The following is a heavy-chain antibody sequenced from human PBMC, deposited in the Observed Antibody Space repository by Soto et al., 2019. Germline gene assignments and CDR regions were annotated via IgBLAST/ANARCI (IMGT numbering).Heavy chain of an antibody. Sequence: EVQLVESGGDLVQPGGSQRLSCAASGFTFSSSWVHWVRQAPGEGLMWVSRINGDGSTINYADSVKGRFTTSRDNARNTLYLQMNSLRDEDTAVYYCARAGYYRFDYWGQGTLVTVSS. CDR3: ARAGYYRFDY. CDR1: GFTFSSSW. J-gene: IGHJ4*02. CDR2: INGDGSTI. D-gene: IGHD1-26*01. V-gene: IGHV3-74*01.